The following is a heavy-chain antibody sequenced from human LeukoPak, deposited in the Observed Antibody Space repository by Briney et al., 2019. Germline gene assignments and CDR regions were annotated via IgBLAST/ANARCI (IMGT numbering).Heavy chain of an antibody. J-gene: IGHJ6*03. CDR1: GFTFSKYW. V-gene: IGHV3-74*01. CDR3: ARNYGSGSMDV. D-gene: IGHD3-10*01. Sequence: GGSLRLSCAASGFTFSKYWMLWVRQAPGKGLESVSRINTDGTVTTYADSVKGRFTISRDNAKNTLYLQMNSLRAEDTAVYYCARNYGSGSMDVWGKGTTVTVSS. CDR2: INTDGTVT.